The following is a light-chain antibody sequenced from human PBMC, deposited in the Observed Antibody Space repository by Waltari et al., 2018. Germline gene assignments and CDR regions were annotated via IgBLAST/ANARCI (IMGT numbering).Light chain of an antibody. Sequence: QSALTQPASVSGSPGQSITISCAGTSSDVGNSNHVSWYQQHPGRAPKLIIYEVSARPAGVSTRFSGSKSGNTASLTISGLQPEDEADYYCYSYARTITFVFGGGTKLTVL. V-gene: IGLV2-23*02. CDR1: SSDVGNSNH. CDR3: YSYARTITFV. CDR2: EVS. J-gene: IGLJ3*02.